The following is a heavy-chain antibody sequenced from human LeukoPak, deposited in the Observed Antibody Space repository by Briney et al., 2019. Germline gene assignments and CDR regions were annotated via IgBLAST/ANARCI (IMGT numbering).Heavy chain of an antibody. CDR2: INQSGST. Sequence: PSETLSITCAVYGGSFSGYYWSWIRQPPGKGLEWIGEINQSGSTNYNPSLKSRVTISVDTSKNQFSLKLSSVTAADTAVYYCAREGDSSGWHYYYYYGMDVWGQGTTVTVSS. CDR3: AREGDSSGWHYYYYYGMDV. CDR1: GGSFSGYY. J-gene: IGHJ6*02. D-gene: IGHD6-19*01. V-gene: IGHV4-34*01.